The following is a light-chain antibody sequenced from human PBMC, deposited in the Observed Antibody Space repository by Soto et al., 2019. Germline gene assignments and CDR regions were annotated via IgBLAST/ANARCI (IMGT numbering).Light chain of an antibody. CDR3: QQYNAYPWT. CDR2: KAS. V-gene: IGKV1-5*03. CDR1: QSISSW. J-gene: IGKJ1*01. Sequence: DIQITQSPSTLSASVGDRVTITCRASQSISSWLAWYHQKPGKAPKLLIYKASTLESGVPSNFSGSGSGTEFTLTISSLQPEDFATYYCQQYNAYPWTFGQGTKVDI.